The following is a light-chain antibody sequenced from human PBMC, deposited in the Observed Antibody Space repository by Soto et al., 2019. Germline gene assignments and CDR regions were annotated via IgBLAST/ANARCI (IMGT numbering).Light chain of an antibody. V-gene: IGLV2-14*01. J-gene: IGLJ2*01. CDR1: SSDVGGYNH. CDR2: EVS. Sequence: QSVLTQPASVSGSPGQSITISCTGTSSDVGGYNHVSWYQQHTGTVPKLMIYEVSNRPSGVSNRFSGSKSGNTASLTISGLQAEDEADYYCTSYRTINTLIFGGGTKVTVL. CDR3: TSYRTINTLI.